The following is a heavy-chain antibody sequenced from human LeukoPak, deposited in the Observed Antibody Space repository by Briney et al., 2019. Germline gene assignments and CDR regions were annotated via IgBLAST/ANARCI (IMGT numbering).Heavy chain of an antibody. J-gene: IGHJ4*02. V-gene: IGHV1-18*01. Sequence: ASVKVSCKASGYTFISYGISWVRQAPGQGLEWMGWISAYNANTNYAQKLQGRVTMTTDTSTNTAYMELRSLRSDDTAVYYCARDSKYYYGSGNLDYWGQGTLVTVSS. D-gene: IGHD3-10*01. CDR3: ARDSKYYYGSGNLDY. CDR1: GYTFISYG. CDR2: ISAYNANT.